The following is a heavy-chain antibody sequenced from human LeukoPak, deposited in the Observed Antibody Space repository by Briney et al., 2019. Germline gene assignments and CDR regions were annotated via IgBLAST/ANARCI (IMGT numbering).Heavy chain of an antibody. D-gene: IGHD4/OR15-4a*01. CDR1: GFTFSSYW. CDR2: ISSSGSTI. Sequence: GGSLRLSCAASGFTFSSYWMSWVRQAPGKGLEWVSYISSSGSTIYYADSVKGRFTISRDNAKNSLYLQMNSLRAEDTAVYYCARDDYSYMDVWGKGTTVTISS. V-gene: IGHV3-48*04. CDR3: ARDDYSYMDV. J-gene: IGHJ6*03.